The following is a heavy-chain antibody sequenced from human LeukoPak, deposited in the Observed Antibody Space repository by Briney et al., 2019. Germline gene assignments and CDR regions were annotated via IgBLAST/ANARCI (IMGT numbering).Heavy chain of an antibody. Sequence: SETLSLTCTVSGGSISSYYWSWIRQPPGKGLEWIGYIYYSGSTNYNPSLKSRVTISVDTSKNQFSLKLSSVTAADTAVYYCARGDYAVDYWGQGTLVTVSS. J-gene: IGHJ4*02. D-gene: IGHD4-17*01. CDR1: GGSISSYY. V-gene: IGHV4-59*01. CDR3: ARGDYAVDY. CDR2: IYYSGST.